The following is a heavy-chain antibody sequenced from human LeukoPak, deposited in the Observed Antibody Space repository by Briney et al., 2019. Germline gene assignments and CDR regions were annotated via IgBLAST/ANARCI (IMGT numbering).Heavy chain of an antibody. CDR2: ISSSGSTI. CDR1: GFTFSDYY. J-gene: IGHJ4*02. D-gene: IGHD6-13*01. CDR3: ARDTAYSSSWYVLDY. V-gene: IGHV3-11*01. Sequence: GGSPRLSCAASGFTFSDYYMSWIRQAPGKGLEWVSYISSSGSTIYYADSVKGRFTISRDNAKNSLYLQMNSLRAEDTAVYYCARDTAYSSSWYVLDYWGQGTLVTVSS.